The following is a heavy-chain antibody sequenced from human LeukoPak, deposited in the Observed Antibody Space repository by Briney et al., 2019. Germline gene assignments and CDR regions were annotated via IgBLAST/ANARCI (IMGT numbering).Heavy chain of an antibody. D-gene: IGHD3-10*01. V-gene: IGHV4-39*07. CDR2: ASYSGNT. CDR3: ARVPNYYYHSMDV. CDR1: GASISSSTYY. Sequence: PSETLSLTCTVSGASISSSTYYWGWIRQPPGKGLEWIGSASYSGNTYYNPSLKSRVTILVDTSKNQFSLKLSSVTAADTAVYYCARVPNYYYHSMDVWGKGTTVTVSS. J-gene: IGHJ6*03.